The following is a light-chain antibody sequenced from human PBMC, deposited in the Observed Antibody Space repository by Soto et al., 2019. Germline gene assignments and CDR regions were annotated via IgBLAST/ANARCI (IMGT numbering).Light chain of an antibody. J-gene: IGKJ5*01. CDR3: QKYNNWPPIT. V-gene: IGKV3-15*01. CDR2: DAS. Sequence: EMLLTHSPATLSLSPGERATLSCRASQSVSSYLAWYQQQPGQAPRLLLYDASTRATGIPARSSGSGSGTEFTLTLSSLQSEDFAVYSCQKYNNWPPITFGQGTRLEIK. CDR1: QSVSSY.